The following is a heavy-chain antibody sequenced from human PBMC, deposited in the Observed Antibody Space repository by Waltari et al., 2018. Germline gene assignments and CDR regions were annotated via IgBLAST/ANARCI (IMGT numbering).Heavy chain of an antibody. V-gene: IGHV4-59*01. Sequence: QVQLQESGPGLVKPSETLSLTCTVSGGSISSYYWIWIRQPPGKGLEWIGYIYYSGSTNYNPSLKSRVTISVDTSKNQFSLKLSSVTAADTAVYYCARSHSGWYYFDYWGQGTLVTVSS. D-gene: IGHD6-19*01. CDR1: GGSISSYY. CDR2: IYYSGST. J-gene: IGHJ4*02. CDR3: ARSHSGWYYFDY.